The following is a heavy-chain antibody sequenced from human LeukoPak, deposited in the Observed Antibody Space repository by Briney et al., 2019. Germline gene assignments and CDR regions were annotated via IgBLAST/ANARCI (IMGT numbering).Heavy chain of an antibody. V-gene: IGHV3-30*03. J-gene: IGHJ4*02. CDR1: GFTFSSYG. D-gene: IGHD1-20*01. Sequence: PGGSLRLSCAASGFTFSSYGMHWVRQAPGKGLEWVAVISYDGSNKYYADSVKGRFTISRDNSKNTLYLQMNSLRAEDTAVYYCAIMGYDWNYWGQGTLVTVSS. CDR2: ISYDGSNK. CDR3: AIMGYDWNY.